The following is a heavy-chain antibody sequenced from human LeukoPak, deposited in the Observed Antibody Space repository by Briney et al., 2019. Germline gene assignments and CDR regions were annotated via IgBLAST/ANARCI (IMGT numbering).Heavy chain of an antibody. CDR2: IYTSGST. D-gene: IGHD3-10*01. J-gene: IGHJ3*02. CDR3: ARDYLQAWGVDDAFDI. V-gene: IGHV4-4*07. CDR1: GGSISSYY. Sequence: SETLSLTCTVSGGSISSYYWSWIRQPAGKGLEWIGRIYTSGSTNYNPSLKSRVTMSVDTSKNQFSLKLSSVTAADTAVYYCARDYLQAWGVDDAFDIWGQGTMVTVSS.